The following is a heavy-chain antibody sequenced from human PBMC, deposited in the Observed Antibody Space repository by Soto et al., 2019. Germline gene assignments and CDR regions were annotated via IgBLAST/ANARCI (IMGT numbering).Heavy chain of an antibody. D-gene: IGHD3-16*01. CDR1: GFTVSSNY. Sequence: GGSLILSCAASGFTVSSNYMSWVHQAPGEGLEWVSVIYSGGSTYYADSVKGRFTISRDNSKNTLYLQMNSLRAEDTAVYYCARYQTLTSGYYYYYGMDVWAKGPRSPAP. CDR3: ARYQTLTSGYYYYYGMDV. J-gene: IGHJ6*02. CDR2: IYSGGST. V-gene: IGHV3-53*01.